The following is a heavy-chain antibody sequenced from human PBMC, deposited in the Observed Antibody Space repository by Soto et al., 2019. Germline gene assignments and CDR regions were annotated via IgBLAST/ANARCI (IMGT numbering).Heavy chain of an antibody. CDR2: ISGSGDRT. Sequence: EVQWLESGGGLVQPGGSMRLSCAASGFTFNRYAMSWVRQAPGKGLEWVSAISGSGDRTYYADSVKGRFTVSRDNSKNTLYLQMHSLRVEDTAVYFCAKGGGDYQLLRDYWGQGTLVTVSS. CDR1: GFTFNRYA. J-gene: IGHJ4*02. V-gene: IGHV3-23*01. CDR3: AKGGGDYQLLRDY. D-gene: IGHD2-2*01.